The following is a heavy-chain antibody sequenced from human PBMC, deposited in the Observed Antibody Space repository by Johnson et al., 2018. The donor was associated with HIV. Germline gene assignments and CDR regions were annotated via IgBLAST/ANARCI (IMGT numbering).Heavy chain of an antibody. CDR3: ARDETPSYSSYDAFDI. V-gene: IGHV3-30*19. CDR1: GFTFSSYG. Sequence: QMQLVESGGGVVQPGRSLRLSCAASGFTFSSYGMHWVRQAPGKGLEWVAVIWYDGSNKYYADSVKGRFTISRDNSKNTLYLQMNSLRAEDTAVYYCARDETPSYSSYDAFDIWGQGTMVTVSS. D-gene: IGHD6-6*01. CDR2: IWYDGSNK. J-gene: IGHJ3*02.